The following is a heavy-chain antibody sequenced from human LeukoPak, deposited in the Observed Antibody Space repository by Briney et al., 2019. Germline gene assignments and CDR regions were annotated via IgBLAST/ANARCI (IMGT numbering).Heavy chain of an antibody. CDR1: GFTFSGYW. Sequence: PGGSLRLSCSASGFTFSGYWMHWVRQAPGKGLVWVSRISSDGTTTFYADSGKGRFTISRDNAKNTVFLQLNSLRDGDSAVYYCVRSFNGGADYWGQGTLVTVSS. CDR3: VRSFNGGADY. CDR2: ISSDGTTT. J-gene: IGHJ4*02. V-gene: IGHV3-74*01. D-gene: IGHD4-23*01.